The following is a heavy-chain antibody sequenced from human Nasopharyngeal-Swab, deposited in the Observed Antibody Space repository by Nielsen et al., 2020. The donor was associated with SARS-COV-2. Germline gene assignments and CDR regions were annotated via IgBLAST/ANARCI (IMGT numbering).Heavy chain of an antibody. V-gene: IGHV3-33*06. Sequence: GGSLRLSCTASGFTFSSYWMHWVRQAPGKGLEWVTLIWYDGTNTYYADSVKGRFAISRDNSKNTVYLHMNSLRAEDTAIYYCAKGFLDYYYYMDVWGKGTTVTVSS. D-gene: IGHD3-10*01. CDR1: GFTFSSYW. CDR2: IWYDGTNT. J-gene: IGHJ6*03. CDR3: AKGFLDYYYYMDV.